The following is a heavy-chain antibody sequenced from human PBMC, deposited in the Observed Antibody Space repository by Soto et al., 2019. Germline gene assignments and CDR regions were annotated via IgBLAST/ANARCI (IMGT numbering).Heavy chain of an antibody. CDR2: INHSGST. V-gene: IGHV4-34*01. J-gene: IGHJ6*02. CDR3: AMWFGEDYYGMDV. Sequence: SETLSLTCAVYGGSFSGYYWSWIRQPPGKGLEWIGEINHSGSTNYNPSLKSRVTISVDTSKNQFSLKLSSVTAADTAVYYCAMWFGEDYYGMDVWGQGTTVTAP. D-gene: IGHD3-10*01. CDR1: GGSFSGYY.